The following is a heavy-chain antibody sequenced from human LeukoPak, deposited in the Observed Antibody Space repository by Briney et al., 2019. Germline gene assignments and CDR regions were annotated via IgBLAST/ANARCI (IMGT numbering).Heavy chain of an antibody. D-gene: IGHD1-7*01. V-gene: IGHV1-69*05. CDR2: IIPIFGTA. CDR3: ARMDNWNYRGRYFDY. CDR1: GGTFSSYA. J-gene: IGHJ4*02. Sequence: GASVKVSCKASGGTFSSYAVSWVRQAPGQGLEWMGGIIPIFGTANYAQKFQGRVTITTDESTSTAYMELSGLRSEDTAVYYCARMDNWNYRGRYFDYWGQGTLVTVSS.